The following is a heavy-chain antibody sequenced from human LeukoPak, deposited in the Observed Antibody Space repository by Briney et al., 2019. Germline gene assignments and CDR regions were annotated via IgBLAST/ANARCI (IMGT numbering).Heavy chain of an antibody. CDR3: ARAGYDYIWGSYRWGYYYYYYMDV. CDR2: IYYSGST. V-gene: IGHV4-59*01. Sequence: PSETLSLTCTVSGGSISSYYWSWIRQPPGKGLEWIGYIYYSGSTNYNPSLTLRVTISVDTSKNQFSLNLSSVTASDTAVYYCARAGYDYIWGSYRWGYYYYYYMDVWGKGTTVTVSS. J-gene: IGHJ6*03. D-gene: IGHD3-16*02. CDR1: GGSISSYY.